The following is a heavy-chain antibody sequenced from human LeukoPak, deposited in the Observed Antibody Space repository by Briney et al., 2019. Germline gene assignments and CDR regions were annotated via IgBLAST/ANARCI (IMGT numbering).Heavy chain of an antibody. V-gene: IGHV3-23*01. Sequence: GGSLRLSCAASGFNFNGYAMSWVRQAPGKGLEWVSGISPGGDNTYYADSVKGRFTISRDNAKNSLYLQMNSLRAEDTAVYYCARDYGGSSPFDYWGQGTLVTVSS. D-gene: IGHD4-23*01. J-gene: IGHJ4*02. CDR1: GFNFNGYA. CDR2: ISPGGDNT. CDR3: ARDYGGSSPFDY.